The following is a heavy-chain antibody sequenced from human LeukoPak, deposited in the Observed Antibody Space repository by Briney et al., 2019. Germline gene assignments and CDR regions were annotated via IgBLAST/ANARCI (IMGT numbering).Heavy chain of an antibody. D-gene: IGHD2-2*01. Sequence: KPSETLSLTCTVSGGSISSYYWSWLRQPPGKGLEWLGYIYYSGSTNYNPSLKSRVTISVDTSKNQFSLKLSSVTAADTAVYYCARIAPAAMYFDYWGQGTLVTVSS. CDR2: IYYSGST. CDR1: GGSISSYY. J-gene: IGHJ4*02. V-gene: IGHV4-59*01. CDR3: ARIAPAAMYFDY.